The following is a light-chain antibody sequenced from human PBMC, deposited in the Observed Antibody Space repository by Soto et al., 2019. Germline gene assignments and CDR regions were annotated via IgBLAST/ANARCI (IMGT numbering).Light chain of an antibody. J-gene: IGKJ1*01. CDR1: QSVSSSY. CDR2: GAT. CDR3: QQYKNWPRT. V-gene: IGKV3-15*01. Sequence: EIVLTQSPGTLSLSPGERATLSCRASQSVSSSYLAWYQQKPGQAPRLLIHGATTRATGIPARFSGSGSGTEFTLTISSLQSEDFAVYYCQQYKNWPRTLGQGTKVDIK.